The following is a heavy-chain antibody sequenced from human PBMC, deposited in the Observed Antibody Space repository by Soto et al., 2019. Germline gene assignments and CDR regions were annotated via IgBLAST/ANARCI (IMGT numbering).Heavy chain of an antibody. D-gene: IGHD2-15*01. V-gene: IGHV3-74*01. CDR3: ARGGCSGGRGGNCYRVQDY. CDR1: GFTFSSYW. J-gene: IGHJ4*02. CDR2: INGDGSTT. Sequence: PGGSLRVSCAASGFTFSSYWMHWVPQAPGKGLVWVSRINGDGSTTTYADSVKGRFTISRDNAKNTLYLQMNSLRAEDTAVYYCARGGCSGGRGGNCYRVQDYWGQGTLVTVSS.